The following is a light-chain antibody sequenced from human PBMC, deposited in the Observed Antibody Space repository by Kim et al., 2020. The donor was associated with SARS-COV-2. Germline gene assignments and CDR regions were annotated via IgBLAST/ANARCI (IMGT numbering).Light chain of an antibody. V-gene: IGLV1-47*01. CDR2: KDR. CDR1: SSNVGTNY. CDR3: ATWDDGLSGPV. Sequence: QSVLTQSPSASGTPGQRVTISCSGGSSNVGTNYVHWYQQLPGTAPKLLIYKDRQRPSGVPDRFSGSKSGTSASLAISGLQSEDEADYYCATWDDGLSGPVFGGGTQLTVL. J-gene: IGLJ3*02.